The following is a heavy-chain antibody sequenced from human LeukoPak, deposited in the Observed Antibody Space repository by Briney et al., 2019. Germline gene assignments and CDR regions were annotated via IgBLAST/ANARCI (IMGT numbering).Heavy chain of an antibody. D-gene: IGHD3-16*01. J-gene: IGHJ4*02. CDR3: SRDFVGAEDY. CDR1: GFTFSTYE. Sequence: PGGSLRLSCAASGFTFSTYEMIWVRQAPGKGLEWVSYISSSSSSKYYADSVEGRFTISRDNAKNSLYLQMNSLRAEDTAVYYCSRDFVGAEDYWGQGTLVTVSS. CDR2: ISSSSSSK. V-gene: IGHV3-48*03.